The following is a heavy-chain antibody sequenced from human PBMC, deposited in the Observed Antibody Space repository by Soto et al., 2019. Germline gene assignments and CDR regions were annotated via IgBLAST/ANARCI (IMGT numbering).Heavy chain of an antibody. J-gene: IGHJ6*02. CDR3: SADHPHMAMGWPV. CDR1: GFDFGSFG. Sequence: SVKVSCKASGFDFGSFGIQFLRQTRGRGLEWIGWIVVVSGSTNYARQFQGRVAISRDMSSSTAYLDLYDLKSDDTAAYFCSADHPHMAMGWPVWGQGTTVTVSS. CDR2: IVVVSGST. D-gene: IGHD1-26*01. V-gene: IGHV1-58*02.